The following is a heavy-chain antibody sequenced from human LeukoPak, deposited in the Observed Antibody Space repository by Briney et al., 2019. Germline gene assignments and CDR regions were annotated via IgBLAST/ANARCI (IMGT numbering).Heavy chain of an antibody. J-gene: IGHJ4*02. Sequence: GGSLRLSCAASGFTFSSYSMNWVRQAPGKGLEWVSYISSSSSTTYYADSVKGRFTISRDNSKNTLYLQMNSLRAEDTAVYYCARDNWNGPFDYWGQGTLVTVSS. CDR1: GFTFSSYS. V-gene: IGHV3-48*01. CDR2: ISSSSSTT. CDR3: ARDNWNGPFDY. D-gene: IGHD1-20*01.